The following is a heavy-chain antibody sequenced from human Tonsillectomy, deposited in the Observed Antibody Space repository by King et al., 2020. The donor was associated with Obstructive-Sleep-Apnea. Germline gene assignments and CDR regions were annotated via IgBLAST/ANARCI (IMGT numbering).Heavy chain of an antibody. CDR1: GYTFTSYG. CDR3: ATTDYDIFTGYCRGPFDY. Sequence: QLVQSGAEVKKPGASVKVSCKASGYTFTSYGISWVRQAPGQGLEWMGWISAYNGNTNYAQKLQGRVTMTTDTSTSTAYMELRSLRSDDTAVYYCATTDYDIFTGYCRGPFDYWGQGTLVTVSS. CDR2: ISAYNGNT. V-gene: IGHV1-18*01. J-gene: IGHJ4*02. D-gene: IGHD3-9*01.